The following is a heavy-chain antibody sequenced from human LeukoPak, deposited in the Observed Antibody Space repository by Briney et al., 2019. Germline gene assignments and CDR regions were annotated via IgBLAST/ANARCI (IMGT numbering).Heavy chain of an antibody. V-gene: IGHV1-18*01. CDR3: ARDPYDCGIFPDF. J-gene: IGHJ4*02. Sequence: ASVKVSCKASNYNFITYGISWVRQAPGQGLEWMGWIRTYNGNTNIAQKFQGRVIMTTDTSTKTAYMELRSLTYDDTAVYYCARDPYDCGIFPDFWGQGTLVTVSS. CDR1: NYNFITYG. D-gene: IGHD2-21*02. CDR2: IRTYNGNT.